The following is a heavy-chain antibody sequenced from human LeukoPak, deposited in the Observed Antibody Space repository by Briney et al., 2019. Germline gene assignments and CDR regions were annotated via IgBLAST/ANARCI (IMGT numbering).Heavy chain of an antibody. V-gene: IGHV3-7*03. J-gene: IGHJ4*02. Sequence: GGSLRLSCAASGFTFSSYWMSWVRQAPGKGLEWVANIKQDGSEKYYVDSVKGRLTISRDNAKNSLYLQMNSLRAEDTAVYYCARVSYDFWSGYYDMYYFDYWGQGTLVTVSS. D-gene: IGHD3-3*01. CDR1: GFTFSSYW. CDR2: IKQDGSEK. CDR3: ARVSYDFWSGYYDMYYFDY.